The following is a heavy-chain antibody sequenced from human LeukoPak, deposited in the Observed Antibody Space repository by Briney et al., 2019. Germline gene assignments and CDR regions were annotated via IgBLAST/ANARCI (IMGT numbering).Heavy chain of an antibody. V-gene: IGHV1-2*02. Sequence: VASAKVSCKASGYTFTGYYMHWVRQAPGQGLEWMGWINPNSGGTNFAQKFQGRVTMTRDTSISTAYMELSRLRSDDTAVYYCARENRGGTSISSHIYYFDYWGQGTLVTVS. CDR3: ARENRGGTSISSHIYYFDY. CDR1: GYTFTGYY. J-gene: IGHJ4*02. CDR2: INPNSGGT. D-gene: IGHD1-14*01.